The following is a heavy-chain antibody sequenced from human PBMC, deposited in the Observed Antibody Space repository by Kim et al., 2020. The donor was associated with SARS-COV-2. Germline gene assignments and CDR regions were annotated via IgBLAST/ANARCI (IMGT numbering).Heavy chain of an antibody. D-gene: IGHD3-3*01. Sequence: ASVKVSCKASGYTFTRFYIHWVRQAPGQGLEWMGIFDPSGGGTRLAQNFQGRVRMTSDTSTSTVNMDLSSLRSEDTAVYYCARWAGAVMRDFWSGPFDNWGQGTLVTVSS. CDR2: FDPSGGGT. CDR1: GYTFTRFY. J-gene: IGHJ4*02. CDR3: ARWAGAVMRDFWSGPFDN. V-gene: IGHV1-46*01.